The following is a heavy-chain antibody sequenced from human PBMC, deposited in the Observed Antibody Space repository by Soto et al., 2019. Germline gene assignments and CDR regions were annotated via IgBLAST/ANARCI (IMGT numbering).Heavy chain of an antibody. CDR3: ARVPWVGDIGDY. J-gene: IGHJ4*02. CDR2: IYSGGNT. Sequence: DVQLVESGGGLVLRGESLRLSCAASGFTVGSAYMSWVRQAPGKGLEWVAGIYSGGNTYYADSVKGRFTISRDTSKNRLSLQMISLRAEDAAIYYCARVPWVGDIGDYWGQGTLVTVSS. V-gene: IGHV3-66*01. D-gene: IGHD4-17*01. CDR1: GFTVGSAY.